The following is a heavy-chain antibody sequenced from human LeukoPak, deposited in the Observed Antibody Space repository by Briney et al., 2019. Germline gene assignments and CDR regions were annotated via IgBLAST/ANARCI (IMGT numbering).Heavy chain of an antibody. Sequence: GGSLRLSCAASGFTFSRYAMSWVRQAPGKGLEWVSAISGSDTGTYYADSVKGRFTISRDNSKNTLYLQMNSLRVEDTAIYYCAKADIFYMDVWGKGTTVTVSS. V-gene: IGHV3-23*01. J-gene: IGHJ6*03. CDR1: GFTFSRYA. D-gene: IGHD2-15*01. CDR3: AKADIFYMDV. CDR2: ISGSDTGT.